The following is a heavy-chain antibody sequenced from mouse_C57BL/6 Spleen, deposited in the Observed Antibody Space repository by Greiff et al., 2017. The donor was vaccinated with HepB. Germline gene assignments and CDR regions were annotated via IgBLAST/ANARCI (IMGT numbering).Heavy chain of an antibody. Sequence: QVQLQQPGAELVKPGASVKLSCKASGYTFTSYWMPWVKQRPGRGLEWIGRIDPNSGGTKYNEKFKSKATLTVDKPASTAYMQLSILTSEESAVYDCSRSRAYYSNYTFAYWGQGTLVTVSA. J-gene: IGHJ3*01. CDR3: SRSRAYYSNYTFAY. CDR2: IDPNSGGT. D-gene: IGHD2-5*01. V-gene: IGHV1-72*01. CDR1: GYTFTSYW.